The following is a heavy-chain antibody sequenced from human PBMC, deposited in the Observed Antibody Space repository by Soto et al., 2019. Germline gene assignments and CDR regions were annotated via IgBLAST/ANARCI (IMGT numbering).Heavy chain of an antibody. J-gene: IGHJ4*02. Sequence: QVQLVQSGAEVKKPGASVKVSCKASGYTFASYAISWMRQAPGQGLEWMGWISAYNGNTNYAQKLQGRVTMTTDTSTSTAYTELRSLRSDDTAVSYGARDPPPPDYWGQGTLVTVSS. CDR1: GYTFASYA. CDR2: ISAYNGNT. V-gene: IGHV1-18*01. CDR3: ARDPPPPDY.